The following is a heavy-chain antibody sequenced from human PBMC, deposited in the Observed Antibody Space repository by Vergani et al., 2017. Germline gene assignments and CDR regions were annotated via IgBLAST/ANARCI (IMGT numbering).Heavy chain of an antibody. J-gene: IGHJ6*03. V-gene: IGHV3-30*18. D-gene: IGHD3-3*01. CDR1: GFTFSSYG. Sequence: QVQLVESGGGVVQPGRSLRLSCAASGFTFSSYGMHWVRQAPGKGLEWVAVISYDGSNKYYADSVKGRFTISRDNSKNTLYLQMNSLRAEDTAVYYCAKAAIFGVVIPLDYYYYMDVWGKGPRSPSP. CDR3: AKAAIFGVVIPLDYYYYMDV. CDR2: ISYDGSNK.